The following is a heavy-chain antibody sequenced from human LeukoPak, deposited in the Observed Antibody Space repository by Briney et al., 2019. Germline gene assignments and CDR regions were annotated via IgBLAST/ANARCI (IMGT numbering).Heavy chain of an antibody. V-gene: IGHV1-69*04. Sequence: ASVKVSCKASGGTFSSYAISWVRQAPGQGLEWMGRIIPILGIANYAQKFQGRVTITADKSTSTAYMELSSLRSEDTAVYYCARDRIVVVPAAISYYYYYGMDVWGQGTTVTVSS. D-gene: IGHD2-2*01. CDR2: IIPILGIA. J-gene: IGHJ6*02. CDR3: ARDRIVVVPAAISYYYYYGMDV. CDR1: GGTFSSYA.